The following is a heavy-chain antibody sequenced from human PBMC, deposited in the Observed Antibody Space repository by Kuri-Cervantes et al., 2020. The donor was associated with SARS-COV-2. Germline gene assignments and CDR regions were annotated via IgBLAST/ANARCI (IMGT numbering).Heavy chain of an antibody. CDR1: GFTFSSCA. Sequence: GESLKISCAASGFTFSSCAMHRVRLAPGKGLEWVAFIPYDGSSEYYADSVRGRFTVSRDNSKNTLYLQVNSLRADDTAVYYCAKDRVGVQDSWGQGTQVTVSS. CDR2: IPYDGSSE. D-gene: IGHD2-21*01. CDR3: AKDRVGVQDS. V-gene: IGHV3-30*04. J-gene: IGHJ5*01.